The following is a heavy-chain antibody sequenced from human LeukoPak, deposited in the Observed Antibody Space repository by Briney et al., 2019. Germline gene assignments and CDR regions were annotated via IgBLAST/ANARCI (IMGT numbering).Heavy chain of an antibody. CDR1: GGSFSTYC. D-gene: IGHD3-22*01. V-gene: IGHV4-34*01. CDR3: ARHALNYCDRSGYYSYFDY. Sequence: SETLSLTCAVYGGSFSTYCWSWIRQPPGKGLEWIGEINHSGSTNYNPSLKSRVTISIDTSKNQFSLEMSSVTAADTAVDYCARHALNYCDRSGYYSYFDYWGQGTLVTVSS. J-gene: IGHJ4*02. CDR2: INHSGST.